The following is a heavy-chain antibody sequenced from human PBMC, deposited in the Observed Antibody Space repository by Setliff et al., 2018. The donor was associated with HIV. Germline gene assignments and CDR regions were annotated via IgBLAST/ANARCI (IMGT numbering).Heavy chain of an antibody. CDR3: ARLGDSGYDFRGYFDY. Sequence: LSLTCTVSGGSVSDTSYYWGLIRQPPGKGLEWLANVYYSGGTYYNPSLNSRVTISVDTSRNQFSLKLTSVTAAYTALYFCARLGDSGYDFRGYFDYWGQGKLVTVSS. D-gene: IGHD5-12*01. J-gene: IGHJ4*02. V-gene: IGHV4-39*01. CDR1: GGSVSDTSYY. CDR2: VYYSGGT.